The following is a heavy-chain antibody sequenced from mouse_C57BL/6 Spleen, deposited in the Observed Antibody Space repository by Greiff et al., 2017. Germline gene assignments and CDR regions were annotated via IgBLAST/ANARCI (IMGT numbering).Heavy chain of an antibody. CDR3: ARSNYGSSYAWFAY. CDR2: IYPGDGDT. Sequence: QVQLKQSGPELVKPGASVKISCKASGYAFSSSWMNWVKQRPGKGLEWIGRIYPGDGDTNYNGKFKGKATLTADKSSSTAYMQLSSLTSEDSAVYVCARSNYGSSYAWFAYWGQGTLVTVSA. CDR1: GYAFSSSW. J-gene: IGHJ3*01. V-gene: IGHV1-82*01. D-gene: IGHD1-1*01.